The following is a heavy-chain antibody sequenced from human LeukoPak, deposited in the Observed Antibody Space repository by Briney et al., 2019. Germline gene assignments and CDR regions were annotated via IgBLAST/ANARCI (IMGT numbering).Heavy chain of an antibody. J-gene: IGHJ4*02. CDR1: GFTFSSYG. CDR3: AKIRVVFNWNYAYYFDY. V-gene: IGHV3-30*18. CDR2: ISYDGSDK. D-gene: IGHD1-7*01. Sequence: GGSLRLSCAASGFTFSSYGMHWVRQAPGKGLEWVAVISYDGSDKYYADSVKGRFTISRDNSKNTLYLQMNSLRAEDTAVYYCAKIRVVFNWNYAYYFDYWGQGSLVTVSS.